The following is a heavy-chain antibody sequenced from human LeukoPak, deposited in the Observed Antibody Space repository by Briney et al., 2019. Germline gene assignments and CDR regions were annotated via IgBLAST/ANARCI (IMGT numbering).Heavy chain of an antibody. CDR2: IYYSGST. V-gene: IGHV4-59*01. Sequence: SETLSLTRTVSGGSMSNYYCSWIRQPPGKGLEWIGNIYYSGSTTYNPSLKSRVTMSVDTSKKQFSLKLTSVTAADTAVYYCATDLMYDSSGYHYQWGQGTLVTVSS. CDR3: ATDLMYDSSGYHYQ. CDR1: GGSMSNYY. J-gene: IGHJ4*02. D-gene: IGHD3-22*01.